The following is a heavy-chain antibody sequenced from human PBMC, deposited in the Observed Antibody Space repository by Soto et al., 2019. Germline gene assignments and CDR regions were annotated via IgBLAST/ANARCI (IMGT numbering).Heavy chain of an antibody. CDR1: GFTFSDHG. J-gene: IGHJ4*02. V-gene: IGHV3-21*06. CDR3: ARAASNVYCSGGSCYDV. D-gene: IGHD2-15*01. Sequence: GSLRLSCEASGFTFSDHGLSWVRQAPGKGLEWISWISSKSSLIFYADSVKGRFIISRDNNKNSVSLKMNSLSADDTALYFCARAASNVYCSGGSCYDVWGQGDLVPVSS. CDR2: ISSKSSLI.